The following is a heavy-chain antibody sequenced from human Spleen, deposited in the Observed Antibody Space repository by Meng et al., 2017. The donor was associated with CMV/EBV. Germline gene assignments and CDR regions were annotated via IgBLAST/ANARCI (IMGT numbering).Heavy chain of an antibody. J-gene: IGHJ4*02. CDR3: VRDILSPRFGVVKGYYFDY. CDR2: IIPLSGIV. D-gene: IGHD3-3*01. V-gene: IGHV1-69*10. CDR1: GGTFSSYA. Sequence: SVKVSCKASGGTFSSYAINWVRQAPGQGLEWMGGIIPLSGIVNYGQNFQGRVTMTADKAMITAYLELSSLRSEDTAVYYCVRDILSPRFGVVKGYYFDYWGQGTLVTVSS.